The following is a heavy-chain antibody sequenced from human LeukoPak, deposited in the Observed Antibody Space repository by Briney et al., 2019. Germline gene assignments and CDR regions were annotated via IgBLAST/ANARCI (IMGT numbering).Heavy chain of an antibody. CDR1: GFTVKDNF. D-gene: IGHD4/OR15-4a*01. Sequence: GGSLRLSCAASGFTVKDNFMSWVRQAPGKGLKWVSVLYSGGATYYADSVKGRFTISRDNSKNIVFLQMNDLRTEDTAFYYCTRDSANYHFAYWGQGALVTVSS. CDR3: TRDSANYHFAY. CDR2: LYSGGAT. J-gene: IGHJ4*02. V-gene: IGHV3-66*01.